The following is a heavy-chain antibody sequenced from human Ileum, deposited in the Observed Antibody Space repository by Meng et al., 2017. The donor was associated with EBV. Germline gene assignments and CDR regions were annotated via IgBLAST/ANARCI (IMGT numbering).Heavy chain of an antibody. CDR3: ARGYYYVWGI. CDR2: IQCSGTT. J-gene: IGHJ4*02. D-gene: IGHD3-16*01. V-gene: IGHV4-4*02. CDR1: GDSSGSTNG. Sequence: HLQELGPGLLKPSWTAYYTNAVSGDSSGSTNGWGWVRLSRVKWLECIAEIQCSGTTTHNPSLRSRVPISVDKSSNHFSLKLNSVTAADTAVYYCARGYYYVWGIWGQGTLVTVSS.